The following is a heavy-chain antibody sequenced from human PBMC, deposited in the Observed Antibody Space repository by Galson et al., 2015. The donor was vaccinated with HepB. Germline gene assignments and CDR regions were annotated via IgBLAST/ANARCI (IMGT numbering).Heavy chain of an antibody. D-gene: IGHD6-13*01. J-gene: IGHJ4*02. CDR2: ISPYNGDT. V-gene: IGHV1-18*04. CDR3: ARLAAAAGFLGY. Sequence: SVKVSCKASGYTFTGYYMNWVRQAPGQGLEWMGWISPYNGDTKYTKKFQGRVTMTTDTSTRTAYMELRSLRSDDTAVYYCARLAAAAGFLGYWGQGSLVTVSA. CDR1: GYTFTGYY.